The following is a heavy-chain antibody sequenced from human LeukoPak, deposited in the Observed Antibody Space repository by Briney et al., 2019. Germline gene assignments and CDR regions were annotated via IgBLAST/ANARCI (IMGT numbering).Heavy chain of an antibody. CDR1: GFTFSSYW. CDR2: INSDGSST. V-gene: IGHV3-74*01. J-gene: IGHJ6*02. D-gene: IGHD6-19*01. Sequence: GVSLRLSCAASGFTFSSYWMHWVRQAPGKGLVWVSRINSDGSSTSYADSVKGRFTISRDNAKNMLYLQMNSLRAEDTAVYYCARVNSGLYYYYGMDVWGQGTTVTVSS. CDR3: ARVNSGLYYYYGMDV.